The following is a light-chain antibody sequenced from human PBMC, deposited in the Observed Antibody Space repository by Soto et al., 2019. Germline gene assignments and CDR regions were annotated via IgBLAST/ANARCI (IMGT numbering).Light chain of an antibody. CDR1: QSVSSSY. CDR3: QQYGSSPLT. V-gene: IGKV3-20*01. CDR2: GAS. J-gene: IGKJ4*01. Sequence: EIVLTQSPGTLSLSPGERATLSCRASQSVSSSYLAWYQQKPVQAPRLLIYGASSRATGIPDRFSGSGSGTDFTLTISSLEPEDFAVYYCQQYGSSPLTFGGGTKVEIK.